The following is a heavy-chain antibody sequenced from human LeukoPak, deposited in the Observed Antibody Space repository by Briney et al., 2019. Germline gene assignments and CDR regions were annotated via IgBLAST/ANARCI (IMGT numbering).Heavy chain of an antibody. CDR3: ARDNAVGATMGY. CDR1: GYTFSDYN. D-gene: IGHD1-26*01. Sequence: ASEKVSCKASGYTFSDYNIYWVRQTPGQALEWLGWINPGSGGTGSAHKFQGRVTMTRDTSFTTVYMELIRLKSGDTALYYCARDNAVGATMGYWGQGTLVTVPS. V-gene: IGHV1-2*02. J-gene: IGHJ4*02. CDR2: INPGSGGT.